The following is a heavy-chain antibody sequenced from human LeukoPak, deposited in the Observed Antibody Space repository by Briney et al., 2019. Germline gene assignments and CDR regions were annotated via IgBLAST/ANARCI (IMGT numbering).Heavy chain of an antibody. CDR2: ISAYNGNT. CDR1: GYTFTSYG. V-gene: IGHV1-18*01. Sequence: RRASVKVSCKASGYTFTSYGISWVRQAPGQGLEWMGWISAYNGNTNYAQKLQGRVTTTTDTSTSTAYMELRSLRSDDTAVYYCAISPKHGDFDYWGQGTLVTVSS. CDR3: AISPKHGDFDY. J-gene: IGHJ4*02. D-gene: IGHD4-17*01.